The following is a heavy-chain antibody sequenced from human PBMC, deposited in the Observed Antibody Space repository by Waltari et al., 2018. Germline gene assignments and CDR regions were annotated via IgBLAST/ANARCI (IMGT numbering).Heavy chain of an antibody. CDR1: GFTFISYS. CDR2: IGNGGDIV. Sequence: EVQLVESGGGLVKPGGSLRLSCAASGFTFISYSVNWVRQAPGKGLEWLSSIGNGGDIVYYADSVRGRFTVSRDDAKSSLFLQMNSLTPEDTAVYYCAREAPNYYYYMDVWGKGTAVTVSS. J-gene: IGHJ6*03. D-gene: IGHD6-6*01. V-gene: IGHV3-21*06. CDR3: AREAPNYYYYMDV.